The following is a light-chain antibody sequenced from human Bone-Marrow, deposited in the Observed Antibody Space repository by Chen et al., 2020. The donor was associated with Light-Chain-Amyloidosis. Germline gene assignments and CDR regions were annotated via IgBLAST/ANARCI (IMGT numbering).Light chain of an antibody. CDR3: HQYENLPFT. V-gene: IGKV1-33*01. J-gene: IGKJ3*01. CDR2: DAY. CDR1: QDIITS. Sequence: DIQMTQSPSSLSASVGDRVIISCQASQDIITSLNWFQLKPGKAPKLLIYDAYNLQTGVPSRFTGSGSGTHFTLAISSLHPDDIATYYCHQYENLPFTFGPGTKVEMK.